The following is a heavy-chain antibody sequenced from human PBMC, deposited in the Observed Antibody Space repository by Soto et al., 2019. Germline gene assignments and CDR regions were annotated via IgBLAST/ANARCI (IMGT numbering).Heavy chain of an antibody. CDR1: GFTFSGYA. Sequence: GVSLRLSCVASGFTFSGYAMSWVRQAPGTGLEWVSTISGSGDTTHYADSVKGRFAISRDNSKNTVYLQMNSLRAEDTAVYYCAKSNRIFGVLIDYFYYGMDVWGQGTTVTVSS. CDR2: ISGSGDTT. D-gene: IGHD3-3*01. V-gene: IGHV3-23*01. CDR3: AKSNRIFGVLIDYFYYGMDV. J-gene: IGHJ6*02.